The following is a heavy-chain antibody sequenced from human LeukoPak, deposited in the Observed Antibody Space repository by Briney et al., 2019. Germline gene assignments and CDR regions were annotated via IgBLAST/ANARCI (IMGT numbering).Heavy chain of an antibody. CDR2: IYYSGST. Sequence: SETLSLTCTVSGGSISSSSYYWGWIRQPPGKGLEWIGSIYYSGSTYYNPSLKSRVTISVDTSKNQFSLKLSSVTAADTAVYYCCAGGLGWFDPWGQGTLVTVSS. CDR3: CAGGLGWFDP. CDR1: GGSISSSSYY. J-gene: IGHJ5*02. V-gene: IGHV4-39*07. D-gene: IGHD2-8*02.